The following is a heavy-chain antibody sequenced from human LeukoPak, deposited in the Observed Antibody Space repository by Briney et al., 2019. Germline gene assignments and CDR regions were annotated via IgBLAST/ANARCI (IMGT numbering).Heavy chain of an antibody. V-gene: IGHV3-23*01. Sequence: PGGSPRLSCAASGLTFSMYWMSWVRQAPGKGLEWVSAISGSGGSTYYADSVKGRFTISRDNSKNTLYLQMNSLRAEDTAVYYCANQGWELPRGEYFQHWGQGTLVTVSS. J-gene: IGHJ1*01. CDR3: ANQGWELPRGEYFQH. CDR2: ISGSGGST. CDR1: GLTFSMYW. D-gene: IGHD1-26*01.